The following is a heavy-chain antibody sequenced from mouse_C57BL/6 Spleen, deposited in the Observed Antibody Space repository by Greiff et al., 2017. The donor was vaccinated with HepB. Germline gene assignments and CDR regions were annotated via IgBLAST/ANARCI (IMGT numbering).Heavy chain of an antibody. CDR1: GYTFTSYW. J-gene: IGHJ3*01. V-gene: IGHV1-59*01. CDR3: AREFIGYGSSAWFAY. Sequence: QVQLQQPGAELVRPGPSVKLSCKASGYTFTSYWMHWVKQRPGQGLEWIGVIDPSDSYTNYNQKFKGKATLTVDTSSSTAYMQLSSLTSEDSAVYYCAREFIGYGSSAWFAYWGQGTLVTVSA. D-gene: IGHD1-1*01. CDR2: IDPSDSYT.